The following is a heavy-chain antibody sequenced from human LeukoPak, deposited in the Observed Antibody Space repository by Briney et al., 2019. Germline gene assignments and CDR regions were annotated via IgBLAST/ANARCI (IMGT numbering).Heavy chain of an antibody. J-gene: IGHJ4*02. CDR1: GYTFTTYY. CDR2: INPSGGST. D-gene: IGHD3-22*01. Sequence: ASVKVSCKASGYTFTTYYIHWVRQAPGQGREWMGLINPSGGSTSYPQKFQGRLTMTRDTSTSTVYMELSSLRSEHTAVYYCAREKDSSGYFYFVYWGQGTLVTVSS. V-gene: IGHV1-46*01. CDR3: AREKDSSGYFYFVY.